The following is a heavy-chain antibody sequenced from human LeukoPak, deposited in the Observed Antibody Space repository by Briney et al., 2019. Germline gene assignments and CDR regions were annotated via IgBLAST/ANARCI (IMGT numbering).Heavy chain of an antibody. Sequence: GGTLRLSCAASGFTFSIAWMSWVRQAPGKGLEWVGRIKSRGDGETRDYAATVKDRFIISRYDSKNTLYLQMDSLRTEDTAIYYCAAVGEWLSNAFNTWGQGTLVTVSA. CDR2: IKSRGDGETR. CDR1: GFTFSIAW. V-gene: IGHV3-15*01. D-gene: IGHD3-3*01. J-gene: IGHJ3*02. CDR3: AAVGEWLSNAFNT.